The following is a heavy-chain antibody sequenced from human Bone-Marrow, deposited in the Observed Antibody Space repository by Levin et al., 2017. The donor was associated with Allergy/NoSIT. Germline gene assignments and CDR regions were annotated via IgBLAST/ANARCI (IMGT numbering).Heavy chain of an antibody. CDR2: SSGGGGVT. D-gene: IGHD3-16*02. CDR3: AKDQAALASYFDY. Sequence: LSLTCAASGFTFKSSAMSWVRQAPGKGLEWVSVSSGGGGVTYYADSVKGRFTISRDTAKNTVYLQMNSLRAEDTAVYYCAKDQAALASYFDYWGQGTLVTVSS. CDR1: GFTFKSSA. J-gene: IGHJ4*02. V-gene: IGHV3-23*01.